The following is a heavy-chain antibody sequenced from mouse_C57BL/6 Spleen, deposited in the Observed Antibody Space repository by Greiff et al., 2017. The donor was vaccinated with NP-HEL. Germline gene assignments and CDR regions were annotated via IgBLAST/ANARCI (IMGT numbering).Heavy chain of an antibody. Sequence: QVQLQQSGPGLVQPSQSLSITCTVSGFSLTSYGVHWVRQSPGKGLEWLGVIWSGGSTDYNAAFISRLSISKDNSKSQVFFKMNSLQADDTAIYYCARGASYFFAYWGQGTLVTVSA. CDR3: ARGASYFFAY. D-gene: IGHD2-10*01. CDR2: IWSGGST. J-gene: IGHJ3*01. V-gene: IGHV2-2*01. CDR1: GFSLTSYG.